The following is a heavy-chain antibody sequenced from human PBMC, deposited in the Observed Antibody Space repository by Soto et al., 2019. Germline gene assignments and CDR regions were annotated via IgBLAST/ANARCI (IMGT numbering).Heavy chain of an antibody. CDR3: ARHLLLYYYDSSGYYLRDAFDS. Sequence: ASVKVSCQASGYTFTSWDINWVRQATGQGLEWMGWMNPNSGNTGYAQKFQGRVTMTRNTSISTAYMGLSSLRSEYTALYYCARHLLLYYYDSSGYYLRDAFDSWGRGTRVTVSS. CDR2: MNPNSGNT. CDR1: GYTFTSWD. V-gene: IGHV1-8*01. J-gene: IGHJ3*02. D-gene: IGHD3-22*01.